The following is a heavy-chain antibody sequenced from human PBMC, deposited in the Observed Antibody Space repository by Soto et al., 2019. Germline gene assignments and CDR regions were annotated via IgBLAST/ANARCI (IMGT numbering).Heavy chain of an antibody. J-gene: IGHJ6*02. V-gene: IGHV3-21*01. CDR3: ARDAGFSDDDGEKHSYGMDV. CDR2: ISSTGASI. CDR1: GFSFSGYT. D-gene: IGHD3-10*01. Sequence: DVQLVESGGGLVKPGGSLRLSCAASGFSFSGYTMNWVRQTPGTGLEWVASISSTGASIESADSLGGRFTVSRDNAKSSLFLQMNNLRAQDTDVYFCARDAGFSDDDGEKHSYGMDVWGQGTTVIVSS.